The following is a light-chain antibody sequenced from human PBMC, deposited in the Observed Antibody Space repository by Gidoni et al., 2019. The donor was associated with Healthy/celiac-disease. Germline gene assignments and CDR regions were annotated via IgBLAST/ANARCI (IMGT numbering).Light chain of an antibody. CDR1: QRVSSSY. J-gene: IGKJ2*01. CDR2: DAS. V-gene: IGKV3D-20*01. CDR3: QQYGSSPMYT. Sequence: EIVLTQSPATLSSSPGERATLSCSASQRVSSSYLAWYQQQPGLAPRLLIYDASSRATGIPDRFSGSGSGTDFTLTISRLEPEDCAVYYCQQYGSSPMYTFGQGTKLEIK.